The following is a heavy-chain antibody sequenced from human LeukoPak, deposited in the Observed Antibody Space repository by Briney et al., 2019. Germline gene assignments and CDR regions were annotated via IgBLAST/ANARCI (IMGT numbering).Heavy chain of an antibody. D-gene: IGHD3-16*02. Sequence: ASVKVSCKVSGYTLTELSIHWVRQAPGKGLEWMGGFDLEDGETINVQKFQGRVTMTEDISTDTAYMELSSLRSEDTAVYYCAAVFYYDYVWGSYRSQLDYWGQGTLVTVSS. CDR1: GYTLTELS. J-gene: IGHJ4*02. CDR2: FDLEDGET. CDR3: AAVFYYDYVWGSYRSQLDY. V-gene: IGHV1-24*01.